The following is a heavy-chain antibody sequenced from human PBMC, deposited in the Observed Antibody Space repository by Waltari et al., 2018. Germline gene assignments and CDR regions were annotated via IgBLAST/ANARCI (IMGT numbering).Heavy chain of an antibody. CDR1: GRPISSYY. CDR2: IYTSGST. D-gene: IGHD3-3*01. J-gene: IGHJ5*02. V-gene: IGHV4-4*07. CDR3: ARDMVLEWFQGYNWFDP. Sequence: QVQLQESGPGLVKPSETLSLTCTVPGRPISSYYWSWIRQPAGKGLEWIGRIYTSGSTNYNPSLKSRVTMSVDTSKNQFSLKLSSVTAADTAVYYCARDMVLEWFQGYNWFDPWGQGTLVTVSS.